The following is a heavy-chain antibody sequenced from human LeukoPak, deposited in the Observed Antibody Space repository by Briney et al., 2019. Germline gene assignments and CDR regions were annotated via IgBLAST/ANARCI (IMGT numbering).Heavy chain of an antibody. D-gene: IGHD3-10*01. CDR2: ISGSGTSI. V-gene: IGHV3-48*03. CDR1: GFTFSNYE. J-gene: IGHJ4*02. Sequence: GGSLRLSCAASGFTFSNYEINWVRQAPGRGLEWISYISGSGTSIYHANSVKGRFTISRDNAKNSLYLQMNSLRVEDTAVYYCARPTYYGSGSYGFDYWGQGTLVTVSS. CDR3: ARPTYYGSGSYGFDY.